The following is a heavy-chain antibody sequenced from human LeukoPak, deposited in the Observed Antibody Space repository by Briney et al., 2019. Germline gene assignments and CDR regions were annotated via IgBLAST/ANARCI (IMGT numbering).Heavy chain of an antibody. CDR1: GGSISGYY. D-gene: IGHD3-3*01. Sequence: SETLSLTCTVSGGSISGYYWSWVRQPPGKGLEWIGYIYYSGSTNYNPSLKSRVTISVDTSKNQFSLKVSSVTPADSVVYYCARSGAGWYFALWGRGTLVNVSS. CDR2: IYYSGST. V-gene: IGHV4-59*01. J-gene: IGHJ2*01. CDR3: ARSGAGWYFAL.